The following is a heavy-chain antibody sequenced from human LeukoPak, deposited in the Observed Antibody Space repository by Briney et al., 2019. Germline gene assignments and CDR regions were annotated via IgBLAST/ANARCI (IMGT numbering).Heavy chain of an antibody. Sequence: GGSLRLSCAASGFTFRSYEMNWVRQAPGKGLGWVSYISSSSSTIYYSDSLKGRFTISRDNAKNSLYLQMNSLRAEDTAVYYCATGGGPGWFGELFRGYFFDYWGQGTLVTVSS. J-gene: IGHJ4*02. CDR1: GFTFRSYE. CDR3: ATGGGPGWFGELFRGYFFDY. D-gene: IGHD3-10*01. CDR2: ISSSSSTI. V-gene: IGHV3-48*03.